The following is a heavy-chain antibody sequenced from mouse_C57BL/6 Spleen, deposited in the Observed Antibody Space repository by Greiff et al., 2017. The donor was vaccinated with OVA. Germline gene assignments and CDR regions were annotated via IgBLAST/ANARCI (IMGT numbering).Heavy chain of an antibody. CDR1: GYTFTDYY. J-gene: IGHJ2*01. CDR3: AREGAAQAPYFDY. CDR2: INPYNGGT. D-gene: IGHD3-2*02. Sequence: EVKVVESGPVLVKPGASVKMSCKASGYTFTDYYMNWVKQSHGKSLEWIGVINPYNGGTSYNQKFKGKATLTVDKSSSTAYMELNSLTSEDSAVYYCAREGAAQAPYFDYWGQGTTLTVSS. V-gene: IGHV1-19*01.